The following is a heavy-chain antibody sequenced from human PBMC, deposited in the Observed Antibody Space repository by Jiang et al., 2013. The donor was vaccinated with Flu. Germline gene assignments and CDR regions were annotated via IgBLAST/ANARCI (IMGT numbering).Heavy chain of an antibody. J-gene: IGHJ6*02. CDR1: GYTFTSYA. CDR2: INAGNGNT. CDR3: ARVDHGAQWTYYYYYGMDV. V-gene: IGHV1-3*01. D-gene: IGHD6-19*01. Sequence: AEVKKPGASVKVSCKASGYTFTSYAMHWVRQAPGQRLEWMGWINAGNGNTKYSQKFQGRVTITRDTSASTAYMELSSLRSEDTAVYYCARVDHGAQWTYYYYYGMDVWGQGTTVTVSS.